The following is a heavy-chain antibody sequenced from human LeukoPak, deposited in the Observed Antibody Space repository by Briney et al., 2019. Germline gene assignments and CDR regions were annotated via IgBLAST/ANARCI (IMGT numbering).Heavy chain of an antibody. V-gene: IGHV4-34*01. Sequence: LGTLSLTCADSGGSFSGYYWSWIRQPPGEGLEWMGEINHSGSTNYNPSLKSRVTISVDTSKTQFSLKLSSVTAADTAVYYCARGDIVVVPAAYGMDVWGQGTTVTVSS. CDR2: INHSGST. CDR3: ARGDIVVVPAAYGMDV. CDR1: GGSFSGYY. J-gene: IGHJ6*02. D-gene: IGHD2-2*01.